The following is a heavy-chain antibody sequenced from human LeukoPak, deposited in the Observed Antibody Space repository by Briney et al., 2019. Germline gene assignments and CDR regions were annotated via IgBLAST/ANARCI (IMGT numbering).Heavy chain of an antibody. V-gene: IGHV1-69*04. CDR2: IIPIFGIT. J-gene: IGHJ5*02. CDR1: GGTSISNA. CDR3: ASGRMTTETTYCFDP. D-gene: IGHD4-11*01. Sequence: SVKVSCKASGGTSISNAITWVRQAPGQGLEWMGRIIPIFGITDYAQKFQGRVTITADKSTSTAYMEFSSLRSEDTAVYYCASGRMTTETTYCFDPWGQGTLITVSS.